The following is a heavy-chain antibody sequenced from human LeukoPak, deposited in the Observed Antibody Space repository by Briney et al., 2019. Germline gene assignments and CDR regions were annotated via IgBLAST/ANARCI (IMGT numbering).Heavy chain of an antibody. CDR2: ISYDGSNK. J-gene: IGHJ4*02. Sequence: PGGSLRLSCAASGFTFSSYGMHWVRQAPGKGLEWVAVISYDGSNKYYADSVKGRFTISRDNSKNTLYLQMNSLRAEDTAVCYCAKDSSSFAPYYFDYWGQGTLVTVSS. CDR3: AKDSSSFAPYYFDY. CDR1: GFTFSSYG. D-gene: IGHD6-6*01. V-gene: IGHV3-30*18.